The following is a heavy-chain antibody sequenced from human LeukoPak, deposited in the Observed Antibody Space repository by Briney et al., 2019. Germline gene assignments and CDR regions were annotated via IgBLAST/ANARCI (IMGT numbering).Heavy chain of an antibody. D-gene: IGHD6-13*01. CDR2: ISGSGGTT. V-gene: IGHV3-23*01. CDR3: ARETAAGFDC. Sequence: PGGSLRLSCAASGFTFSSYWMSWVRQAPGKGLEWVSVISGSGGTTYYADSVKGRFTISRDNSKNTLYLQMNSLRAEDTAVYCCARETAAGFDCWGQGTLVTVSS. CDR1: GFTFSSYW. J-gene: IGHJ4*02.